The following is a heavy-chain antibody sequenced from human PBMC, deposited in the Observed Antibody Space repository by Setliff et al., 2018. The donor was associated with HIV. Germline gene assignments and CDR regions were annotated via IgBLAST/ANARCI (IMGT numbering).Heavy chain of an antibody. CDR2: VDYSGSF. J-gene: IGHJ4*02. CDR1: GFSIGRTSYY. D-gene: IGHD3-3*01. V-gene: IGHV4-39*07. Sequence: SETLSLTCSVSGFSIGRTSYYWGWIRQSPGKGLECIGSVDYSGSFNVISTLRNRLTISVDTSTNQFYLNLRSVTAADTAVYYCARDQSDWFYWGQGTLVTVS. CDR3: ARDQSDWFY.